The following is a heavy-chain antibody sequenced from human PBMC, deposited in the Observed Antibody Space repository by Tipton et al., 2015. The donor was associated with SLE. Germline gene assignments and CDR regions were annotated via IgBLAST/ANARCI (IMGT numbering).Heavy chain of an antibody. J-gene: IGHJ5*02. V-gene: IGHV3-30*02. CDR1: GFPFSSYG. CDR2: IRYDGNKK. CDR3: VKDQSDWFDP. Sequence: GSLRLSCAASGFPFSSYGMHWVRQAPGKGLEWVAFIRYDGNKKYYADSVKGRFTISRDNSKNSLFLQMNSLKSEDTAVYFCVKDQSDWFDPWGQGTLVTVSS.